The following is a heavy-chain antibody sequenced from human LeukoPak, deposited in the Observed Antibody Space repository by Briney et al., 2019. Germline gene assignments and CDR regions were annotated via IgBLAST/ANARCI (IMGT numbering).Heavy chain of an antibody. D-gene: IGHD3-10*01. CDR3: AKSVTTMVRGYFDY. V-gene: IGHV3-30*02. CDR1: GFTFSSYG. Sequence: GGSLRLSCAASGFTFSSYGMHWVRQAPGKGLEWVAFIRYDRSNKYYADSVKGRFTISRDNSKNTLYLQMNSLRAEDTAVYYCAKSVTTMVRGYFDYWGQGTLVTVSS. J-gene: IGHJ4*02. CDR2: IRYDRSNK.